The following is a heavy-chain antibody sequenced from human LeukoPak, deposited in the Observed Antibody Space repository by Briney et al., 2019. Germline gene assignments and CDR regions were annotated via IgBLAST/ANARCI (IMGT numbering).Heavy chain of an antibody. CDR2: INTNTGNP. CDR1: GYSFTNYA. Sequence: ASVKVSCKASGYSFTNYAMNWVRQAPGQGLEWMGWINTNTGNPTYVQGFTGRFAFSLDTSVSTAYLHISSLKAEDTAVYYCARDLSVHCGRDCQWGYFHHWGQGTLVTVSS. J-gene: IGHJ1*01. D-gene: IGHD2-21*02. V-gene: IGHV7-4-1*02. CDR3: ARDLSVHCGRDCQWGYFHH.